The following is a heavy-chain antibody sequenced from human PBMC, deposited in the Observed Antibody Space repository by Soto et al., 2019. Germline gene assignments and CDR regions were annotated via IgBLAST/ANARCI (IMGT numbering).Heavy chain of an antibody. Sequence: SETLSLTCTVSGGSVSSGSYYWSWIRQPPGKGLEWIGYIYYSGSTNYNPSLKSRVTISVDTSKNQFSLKLSSVTAADTAVYYCARDPAYCGSWYRGWFDPWGQGTLVTVSS. J-gene: IGHJ5*02. D-gene: IGHD6-13*01. CDR1: GGSVSSGSYY. CDR2: IYYSGST. CDR3: ARDPAYCGSWYRGWFDP. V-gene: IGHV4-61*01.